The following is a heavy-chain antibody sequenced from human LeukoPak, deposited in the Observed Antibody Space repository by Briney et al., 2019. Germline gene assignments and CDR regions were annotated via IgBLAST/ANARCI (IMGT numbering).Heavy chain of an antibody. V-gene: IGHV4-4*07. CDR2: IYTSGST. CDR1: GGSISSYY. J-gene: IGHJ4*02. CDR3: ARERSYYYDSSGSL. Sequence: SETLSLTCTVSGGSISSYYWSWIRQPAGKGLEWIGRIYTSGSTNYNPSLKSRVTMSVDTSKNQFSLKLSSVTAADTAVYYCARERSYYYDSSGSLWDQGTLVTVSS. D-gene: IGHD3-22*01.